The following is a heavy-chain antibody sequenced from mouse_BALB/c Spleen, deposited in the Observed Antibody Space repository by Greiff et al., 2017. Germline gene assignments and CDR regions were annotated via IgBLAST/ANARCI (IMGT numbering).Heavy chain of an antibody. V-gene: IGHV1S81*02. J-gene: IGHJ4*01. Sequence: QVQLQQPGAELVKPGASVKLSCKASGYTFTSYYMYWVKQRPGQGLEWIGGINPSNGGTNFNEKFKSKATLTVDKSSSTAYMQLSSLTSEDSAVYYCTRSGYYGYGGYYAMDYWGQGTSVTVSS. D-gene: IGHD1-2*01. CDR2: INPSNGGT. CDR1: GYTFTSYY. CDR3: TRSGYYGYGGYYAMDY.